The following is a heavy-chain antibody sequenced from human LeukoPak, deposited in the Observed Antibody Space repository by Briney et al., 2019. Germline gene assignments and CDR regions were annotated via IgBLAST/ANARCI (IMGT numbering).Heavy chain of an antibody. J-gene: IGHJ5*02. CDR2: ISSSGSTI. Sequence: GGSLRLSCAASGFTFSDYYMSWIRQAPGKGLEWVSYISSSGSTIYYADSVKGRFTISRDNAKNSLYLQMNSLRAEDTAVYYSASSGYYDSTNWFDPWGQGTLVTVSS. CDR1: GFTFSDYY. CDR3: ASSGYYDSTNWFDP. V-gene: IGHV3-11*01. D-gene: IGHD3-22*01.